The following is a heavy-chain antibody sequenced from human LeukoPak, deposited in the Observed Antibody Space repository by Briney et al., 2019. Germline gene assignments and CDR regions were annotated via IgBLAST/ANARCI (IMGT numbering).Heavy chain of an antibody. CDR3: ARDIEPYSNPLMRGDGMDV. CDR2: ISYDGSNK. Sequence: GGSLRLSCAASGFTFSSYAMHWVRQAPGKGLEWVAVISYDGSNKYYADSVKDRFTISRDNSKNTLYLQMNSLRAEDTAVYYCARDIEPYSNPLMRGDGMDVWGQGTTVTVSS. V-gene: IGHV3-30-3*01. D-gene: IGHD4-11*01. J-gene: IGHJ6*02. CDR1: GFTFSSYA.